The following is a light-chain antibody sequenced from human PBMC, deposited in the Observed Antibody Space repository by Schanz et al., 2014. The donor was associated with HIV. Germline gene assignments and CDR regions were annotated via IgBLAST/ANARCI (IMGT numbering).Light chain of an antibody. CDR1: SSNIGSNS. J-gene: IGLJ3*02. CDR2: RNN. CDR3: AAWDDSFSGWV. V-gene: IGLV1-47*01. Sequence: QSVLTQPPSASGTPGQRVTISCSGSSSNIGSNSVHWYQHLPGTTPKLLIYRNNQRPSGVPDRFSGSKSGTSASLAIGGLRSEDEADYYCAAWDDSFSGWVFGGGTKPTVL.